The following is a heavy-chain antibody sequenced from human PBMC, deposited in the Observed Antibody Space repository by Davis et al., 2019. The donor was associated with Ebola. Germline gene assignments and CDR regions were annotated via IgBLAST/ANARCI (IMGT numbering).Heavy chain of an antibody. CDR2: IYHSGST. CDR3: AREVRYCTGGVCYNYFDY. J-gene: IGHJ4*02. CDR1: GGSISSHY. D-gene: IGHD2-8*02. Sequence: PSETLSLTCTVSGGSISSHYWSWIRQPPGKGLEWIGSIYHSGSTYYNPSLKSRVTISVDTSKNQFSLKLSSVTAADTAVYSCAREVRYCTGGVCYNYFDYWGQGTLVTVSS. V-gene: IGHV4-38-2*02.